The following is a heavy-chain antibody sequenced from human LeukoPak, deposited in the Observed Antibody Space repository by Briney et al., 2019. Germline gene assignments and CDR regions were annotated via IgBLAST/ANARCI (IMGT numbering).Heavy chain of an antibody. D-gene: IGHD6-19*01. Sequence: ASVKVSCKASGYTFTSYGISWVRQAPGQGLEWMGWINPNSGGTNYAQKFQGRVTMTRDTSISTAYMELSRLRSDDTAVYYCARDTDSSGWYYFDYWGQGTLVTVSS. V-gene: IGHV1-2*02. CDR1: GYTFTSYG. J-gene: IGHJ4*02. CDR2: INPNSGGT. CDR3: ARDTDSSGWYYFDY.